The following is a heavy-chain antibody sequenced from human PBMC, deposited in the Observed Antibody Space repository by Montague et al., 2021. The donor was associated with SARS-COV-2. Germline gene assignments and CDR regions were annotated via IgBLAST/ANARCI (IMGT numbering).Heavy chain of an antibody. CDR2: IDWDDDK. D-gene: IGHD3-10*01. Sequence: PALEKPTQTLTLTCTFSGFSLSTSGMCVSWIRQPPGKALEWLARIDWDDDKHYSTSLKTRLTISKDTSKNQVVLTMTNMDPVDTATYYCARSSVVRGVSLDYWGQGTLVTVSS. J-gene: IGHJ4*02. CDR3: ARSSVVRGVSLDY. V-gene: IGHV2-70*11. CDR1: GFSLSTSGMC.